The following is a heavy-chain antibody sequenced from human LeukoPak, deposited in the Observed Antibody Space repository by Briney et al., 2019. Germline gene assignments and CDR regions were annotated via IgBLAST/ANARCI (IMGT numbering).Heavy chain of an antibody. Sequence: GESLKISCKGSGYSFTSYWIGWVRQMPGKGLEWMGIIYPGDSDTRYSPSFQGQVTISADKSISTAYPQWSSLKASDTAMYYCARLAGSSVTPFDYWGQGTLVTVSS. D-gene: IGHD6-6*01. J-gene: IGHJ4*02. CDR3: ARLAGSSVTPFDY. CDR2: IYPGDSDT. CDR1: GYSFTSYW. V-gene: IGHV5-51*01.